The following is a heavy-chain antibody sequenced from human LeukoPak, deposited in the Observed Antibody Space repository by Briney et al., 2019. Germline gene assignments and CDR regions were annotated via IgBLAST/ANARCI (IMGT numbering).Heavy chain of an antibody. Sequence: PSETLSLTCTVSGYSISSGYHWAWIRQPPGKGLEWIGAIYRSGKTYYNPSLKSRVTISVDTSKNQFSLKLSSVTAADTAVYYCAIPGIVGARDAFDIWGQGTMVTVSS. CDR3: AIPGIVGARDAFDI. CDR1: GYSISSGYH. J-gene: IGHJ3*02. V-gene: IGHV4-38-2*02. CDR2: IYRSGKT. D-gene: IGHD1-26*01.